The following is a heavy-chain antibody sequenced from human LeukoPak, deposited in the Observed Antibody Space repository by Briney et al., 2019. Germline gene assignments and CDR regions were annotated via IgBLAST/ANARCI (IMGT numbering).Heavy chain of an antibody. V-gene: IGHV3-21*01. CDR3: ARQGSRSTYYFDY. CDR1: GFTFSSYS. CDR2: ISSSSSYI. D-gene: IGHD5/OR15-5a*01. J-gene: IGHJ4*02. Sequence: GGSLRLSCAASGFTFSSYSMNWVRQAPGKGLEWVSSISSSSSYIYYADSVKGRFTISRANAKNSLYLQMNSLRAEDTAVYYCARQGSRSTYYFDYWGQGTLVTVSS.